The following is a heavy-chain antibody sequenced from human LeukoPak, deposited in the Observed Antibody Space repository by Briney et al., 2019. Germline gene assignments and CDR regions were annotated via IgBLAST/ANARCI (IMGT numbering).Heavy chain of an antibody. CDR1: GGSFSGYY. V-gene: IGHV4-34*01. J-gene: IGHJ4*02. D-gene: IGHD3-10*01. CDR3: ARGGRDLWFGSRYFDY. Sequence: SSETLSLTCAVYGGSFSGYYWSWIRQPPGKGLEWIGEINHSGSTNYNPSLKSRVTISVDTSKNQFSLKLSSVTAADTAVYYCARGGRDLWFGSRYFDYWGQGTLVTVSS. CDR2: INHSGST.